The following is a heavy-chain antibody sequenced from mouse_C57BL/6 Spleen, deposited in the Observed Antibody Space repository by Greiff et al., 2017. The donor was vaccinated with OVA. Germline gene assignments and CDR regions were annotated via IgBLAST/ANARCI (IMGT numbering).Heavy chain of an antibody. CDR1: GYTFTSYW. J-gene: IGHJ2*01. D-gene: IGHD1-1*01. CDR2: IDPSDSYT. Sequence: QVQLQQPGAELVMPGASVKLSCKASGYTFTSYWMHWVKQRPGQGLEWIGEIDPSDSYTNYNQKFKGKSTLTVDKSSSTAYMQRSSLTSEDSAVYDCASYDTTVVGGHYWGQGTTLTVSS. CDR3: ASYDTTVVGGHY. V-gene: IGHV1-69*01.